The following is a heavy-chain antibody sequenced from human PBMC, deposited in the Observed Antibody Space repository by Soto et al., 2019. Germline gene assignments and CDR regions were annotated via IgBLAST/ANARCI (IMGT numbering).Heavy chain of an antibody. J-gene: IGHJ5*02. CDR2: IYISGST. CDR3: AKSGTSSWNMWCER. V-gene: IGHV4-4*07. D-gene: IGHD6-13*01. CDR1: GGSFSNYY. Sequence: SETLSLTCTVSGGSFSNYYWSWIRQPAGKGLEWIGRIYISGSTHYNPSLQSRVTMSVDTSKNQFSLILSSVTAADTAVYYCAKSGTSSWNMWCERWGQGTLVIVSS.